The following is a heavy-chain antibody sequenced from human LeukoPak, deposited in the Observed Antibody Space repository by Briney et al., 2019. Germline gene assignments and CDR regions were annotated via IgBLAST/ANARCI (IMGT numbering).Heavy chain of an antibody. D-gene: IGHD4-23*01. CDR1: GFTFSSYG. CDR2: IWYDGSNK. CDR3: ARGGYGGHGAFDY. J-gene: IGHJ4*02. Sequence: GGSLRLSCAASGFTFSSYGMHWVRQAPGKGLEWVAVIWYDGSNKYYADSVKGRFTISRDNSKNTLYLQMNSLRAEDTAVYYCARGGYGGHGAFDYWGQGTLVTVSS. V-gene: IGHV3-33*01.